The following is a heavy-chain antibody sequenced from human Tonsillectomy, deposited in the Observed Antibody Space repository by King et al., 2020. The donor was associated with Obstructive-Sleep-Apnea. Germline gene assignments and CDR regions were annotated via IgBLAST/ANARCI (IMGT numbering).Heavy chain of an antibody. CDR2: INAFVQTT. Sequence: VQLVESGGGLVQPGGSLRLSCAASGFTFNRYAMTWVRQAPGKGLEWVSSINAFVQTTDYADSVKGRFIISRDNSQNTLFLQMNSLRAEDTAVYYCTKEGIKTYGGDAIDSWGQGTLVTVSS. D-gene: IGHD5-24*01. CDR3: TKEGIKTYGGDAIDS. V-gene: IGHV3-23*04. J-gene: IGHJ4*02. CDR1: GFTFNRYA.